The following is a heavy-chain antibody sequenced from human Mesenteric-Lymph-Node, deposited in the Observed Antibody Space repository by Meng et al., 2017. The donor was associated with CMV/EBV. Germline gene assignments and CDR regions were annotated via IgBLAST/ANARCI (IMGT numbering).Heavy chain of an antibody. CDR3: ARDRGV. Sequence: GESLKISCVASGFTLSSYYINWVRQAPGKGLEWVSSISPTGSYIYYGDSLQGRFTSSRDNAKNSLYLQMNSLRAEDTAVYYCARDRGVWGQGTLVTVSS. CDR1: GFTLSSYY. V-gene: IGHV3-21*01. J-gene: IGHJ4*02. CDR2: ISPTGSYI. D-gene: IGHD3-10*01.